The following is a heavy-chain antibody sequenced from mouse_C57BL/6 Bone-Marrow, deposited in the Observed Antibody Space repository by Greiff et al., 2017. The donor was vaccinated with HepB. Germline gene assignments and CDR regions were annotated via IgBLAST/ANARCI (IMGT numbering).Heavy chain of an antibody. CDR3: ARPHYDSSYDWYFDV. CDR1: GYTFTSYG. Sequence: QVQLQQSGAELARPGASVKLSCKASGYTFTSYGISWVKQRTGQGLEWIGEIYPRSGNTYYNEKFKGKATLTADKSSSTAYMELRSLTSEDSAVYFCARPHYDSSYDWYFDVWGTGTTVTVSS. CDR2: IYPRSGNT. V-gene: IGHV1-81*01. J-gene: IGHJ1*03. D-gene: IGHD1-1*01.